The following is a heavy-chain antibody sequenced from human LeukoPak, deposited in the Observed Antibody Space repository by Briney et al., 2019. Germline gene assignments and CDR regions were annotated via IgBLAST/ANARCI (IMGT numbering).Heavy chain of an antibody. J-gene: IGHJ2*01. CDR1: GFGFSTYT. CDR3: ARGILGKGYFDL. CDR2: IKHSGST. D-gene: IGHD3-3*01. Sequence: GSLRLSCAASGFGFSTYTMSWVRQTPGEGLQWIGGIKHSGSTDFNPSLKSRVTMSIDTSKNQFSLKLTSVTAADTALYYCARGILGKGYFDLWGRDTLVTVSS. V-gene: IGHV4-34*01.